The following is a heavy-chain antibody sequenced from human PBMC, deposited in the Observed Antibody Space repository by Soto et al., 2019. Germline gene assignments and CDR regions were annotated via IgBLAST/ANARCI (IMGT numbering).Heavy chain of an antibody. J-gene: IGHJ4*02. D-gene: IGHD3-22*01. V-gene: IGHV4-31*03. Sequence: SETLSLTCTVSGGSISSSSYDWGWIRQPPGKGLEWIGCIYYSGSTYYNPSLKSRVTISGDTSKNQFSLKLSSVTAADTAVYYCARAYYDSSGYRLDYWGQGTLVTVSS. CDR2: IYYSGST. CDR3: ARAYYDSSGYRLDY. CDR1: GGSISSSSYD.